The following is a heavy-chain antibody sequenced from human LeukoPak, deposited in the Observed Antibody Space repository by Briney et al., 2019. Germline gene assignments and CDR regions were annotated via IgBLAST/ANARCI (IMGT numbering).Heavy chain of an antibody. CDR1: GYTFTGYY. CDR2: TNPNSGGT. J-gene: IGHJ5*02. V-gene: IGHV1-2*02. D-gene: IGHD6-6*01. Sequence: ASVKVSCKASGYTFTGYYMHWVRQAPGQGLEWMGWTNPNSGGTNYAQKFQGRVTMTRDTSISTAYMELSRLRSDDTAVYYCAREGIAARRAPWFDPWGQGTLVTVSS. CDR3: AREGIAARRAPWFDP.